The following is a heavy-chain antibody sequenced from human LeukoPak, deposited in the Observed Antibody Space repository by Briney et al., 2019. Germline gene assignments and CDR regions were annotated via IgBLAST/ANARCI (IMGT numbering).Heavy chain of an antibody. V-gene: IGHV3-15*01. J-gene: IGHJ4*02. CDR3: TTEDY. Sequence: PGGSLRLSCAASGFTFSNAWMSWVRQAPGKGLEWAGRIKSKTDGGTTDYAAPVKGRFTISRDDSKNTLYLQMNSLKTEDTAVYYCTTEDYWGQGTLVTVSS. CDR2: IKSKTDGGTT. CDR1: GFTFSNAW.